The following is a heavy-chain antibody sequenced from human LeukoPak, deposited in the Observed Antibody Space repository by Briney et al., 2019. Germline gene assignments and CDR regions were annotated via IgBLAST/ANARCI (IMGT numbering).Heavy chain of an antibody. J-gene: IGHJ4*02. V-gene: IGHV3-30*02. Sequence: PGGSLRLPCTTSGPTLSHHGMHWVRQAPGRGLEWVAFIWYDGRNKNYADYVKGRFTLSRDNSKNMVYLQMNSLRVEDTAVYHCVTGSSGTNLLVYFDSWGQGTLVTVSS. CDR2: IWYDGRNK. CDR3: VTGSSGTNLLVYFDS. D-gene: IGHD1-7*01. CDR1: GPTLSHHG.